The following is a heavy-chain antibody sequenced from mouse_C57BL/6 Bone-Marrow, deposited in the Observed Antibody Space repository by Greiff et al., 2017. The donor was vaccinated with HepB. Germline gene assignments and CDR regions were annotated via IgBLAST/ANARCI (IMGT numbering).Heavy chain of an antibody. V-gene: IGHV1-55*01. J-gene: IGHJ2*01. CDR2: IYPGSGST. CDR1: GYTFTSYW. D-gene: IGHD1-1*01. Sequence: VQLQQPGAELVKPGASVKMSCKASGYTFTSYWITWVKQRPGQGLEWIGDIYPGSGSTNYNEKFKSKATLTVDTSSSTAYMQLSSLTSEDSAVYYCARSPLYGSSFDYWGQGTTLTVSS. CDR3: ARSPLYGSSFDY.